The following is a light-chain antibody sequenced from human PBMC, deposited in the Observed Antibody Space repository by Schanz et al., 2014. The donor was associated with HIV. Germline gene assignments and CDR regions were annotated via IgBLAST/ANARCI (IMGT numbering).Light chain of an antibody. J-gene: IGKJ5*01. CDR3: QQYGSSPSRIT. V-gene: IGKV3-20*01. CDR1: QGISTSY. CDR2: GAS. Sequence: ESVLTQSPGTLSLSPGERATLSCRASQGISTSYLAWYQQKPGQAPRLVIYGASSRATGIPDRFSASGSGADSTLTISRVEPEDFAVYYCQQYGSSPSRITFVQGTRLDIK.